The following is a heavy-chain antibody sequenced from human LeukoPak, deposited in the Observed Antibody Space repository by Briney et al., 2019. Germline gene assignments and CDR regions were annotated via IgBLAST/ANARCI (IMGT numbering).Heavy chain of an antibody. CDR2: IYYSGST. D-gene: IGHD5-18*01. Sequence: SETLSLTCTVSGGSISSSSYYWGWIRQPPGKGLEWIGSIYYSGSTYYNPSLKSRVTISVDTSKNQFSLKLSSVTAADTAVYYCARDRGRIQLWSSTIGGYYYGMDVWGQGTTVTVSS. J-gene: IGHJ6*02. CDR1: GGSISSSSYY. CDR3: ARDRGRIQLWSSTIGGYYYGMDV. V-gene: IGHV4-39*07.